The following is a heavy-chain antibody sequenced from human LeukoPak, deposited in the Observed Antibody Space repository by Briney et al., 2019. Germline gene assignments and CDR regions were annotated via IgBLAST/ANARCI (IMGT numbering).Heavy chain of an antibody. CDR3: ARDRTWFGESRYNYYGMDV. D-gene: IGHD3-10*01. V-gene: IGHV3-74*01. Sequence: PGGSLRLSCAASGFXFSNYWIHWVRQPPGKGLVWVSRIKTDGSGTTYADSVKGRFTISRDNARNTLYLQMTSLRVEDTAVYYCARDRTWFGESRYNYYGMDVWGQGTTVTVSS. CDR2: IKTDGSGT. J-gene: IGHJ6*02. CDR1: GFXFSNYW.